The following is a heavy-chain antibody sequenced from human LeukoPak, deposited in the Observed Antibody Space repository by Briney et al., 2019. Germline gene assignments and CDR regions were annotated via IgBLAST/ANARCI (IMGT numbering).Heavy chain of an antibody. CDR2: ISAYNGDT. D-gene: IGHD2-21*02. CDR1: GYTFTDYY. Sequence: ASVKVSCRASGYTFTDYYLHWVRQAPGQGLEWMGWISAYNGDTNYAQKFQGRVTMTTDTSTTTAYMELRSLRSDDTAVYYCARAGGYYSRRGTDYMDVWGKGTTVTVSS. J-gene: IGHJ6*03. CDR3: ARAGGYYSRRGTDYMDV. V-gene: IGHV1-18*04.